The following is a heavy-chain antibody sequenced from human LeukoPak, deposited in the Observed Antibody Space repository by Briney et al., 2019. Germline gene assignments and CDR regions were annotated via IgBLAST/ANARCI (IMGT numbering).Heavy chain of an antibody. D-gene: IGHD1-14*01. CDR1: GFTFSSYA. Sequence: PGRSLRLSCAASGFTFSSYAMHWVGQAPGKGLEWVAVISYDGSNKYYADSVKGRFTISRDNSKNTLYLQMSSLRAEDTAVYYCARGRETRYYYYGMDVWGQGTTVTVSS. V-gene: IGHV3-30-3*01. CDR3: ARGRETRYYYYGMDV. CDR2: ISYDGSNK. J-gene: IGHJ6*02.